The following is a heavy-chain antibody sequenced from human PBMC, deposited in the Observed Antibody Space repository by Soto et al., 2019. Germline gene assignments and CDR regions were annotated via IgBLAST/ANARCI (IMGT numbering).Heavy chain of an antibody. J-gene: IGHJ6*02. V-gene: IGHV1-69*06. CDR3: ARVLSHYYYGMDV. CDR2: IIPIFGTA. CDR1: GGTFSSYA. Sequence: SVKGSCKACGGTFSSYAISWLRQAPGQGLEWMGGIIPIFGTANYAQKFQGRVTITADKSTSTAYMELSSLRSEDTAVYYCARVLSHYYYGMDVWGQGTTVTVSS.